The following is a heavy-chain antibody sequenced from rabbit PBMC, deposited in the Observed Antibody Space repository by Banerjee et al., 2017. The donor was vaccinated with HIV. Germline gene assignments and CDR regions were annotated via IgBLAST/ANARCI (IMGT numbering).Heavy chain of an antibody. J-gene: IGHJ4*01. CDR2: IYTGSSGYT. Sequence: QEQLEESGGDLVKPGASLTLTCTASGFSFSSSYYMCWVRQAPGKGPEWIACIYTGSSGYTYYASWVNGRFTISRSTSLNTVDLKMTSLTAADTATYFCASGNNFAYLALWGPGTLVTVS. CDR1: GFSFSSSYY. CDR3: ASGNNFAYLAL. V-gene: IGHV1S43*01. D-gene: IGHD5-1*01.